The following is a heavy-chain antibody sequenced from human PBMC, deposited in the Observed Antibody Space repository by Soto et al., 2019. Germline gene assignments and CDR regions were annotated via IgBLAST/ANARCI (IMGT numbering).Heavy chain of an antibody. CDR3: AKAGFTIFGEGFDP. CDR1: GFAFRSYG. CDR2: ISHDGDKE. Sequence: QEQLVESGGGVVQPGSSLRLSCAASGFAFRSYGMHWVRQAPGKGLEWVALISHDGDKEYYADSVKGRFTISRDNSENTLFLRLNSLTADDSAVYFCAKAGFTIFGEGFDPWRQGTRVTVSS. D-gene: IGHD3-3*01. J-gene: IGHJ5*02. V-gene: IGHV3-30*18.